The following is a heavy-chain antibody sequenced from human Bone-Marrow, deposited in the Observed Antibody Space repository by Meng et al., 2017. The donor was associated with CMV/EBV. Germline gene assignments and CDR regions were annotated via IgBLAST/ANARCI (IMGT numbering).Heavy chain of an antibody. CDR3: VRDDRKFGKLLPFDY. CDR1: GYTFTGYY. Sequence: QGTLVQSGAEVKKPGASVKVSCKASGYTFTGYYMHWVRQAPGQGLEWMGWINPNSGGTNYAQKFQGRVTMTRDTSTNTAYMELRSLRFDDTAVYFCVRDDRKFGKLLPFDYWGQGTLVTVSS. J-gene: IGHJ4*02. CDR2: INPNSGGT. D-gene: IGHD3-10*01. V-gene: IGHV1-2*02.